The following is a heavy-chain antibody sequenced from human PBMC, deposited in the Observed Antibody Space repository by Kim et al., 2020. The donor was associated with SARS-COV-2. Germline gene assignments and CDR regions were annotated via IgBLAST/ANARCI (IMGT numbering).Heavy chain of an antibody. CDR2: ILHSGISS. Sequence: GGSLRLSCAASGFTFASYDMTWVRQAPGKGLEWVSGILHSGISSYYADSVKGRFTISRDNSKNTLYLQMNSLSADDTAVYYCSKDLPHATFEYWGQGTLVTVSS. V-gene: IGHV3-23*01. CDR3: SKDLPHATFEY. CDR1: GFTFASYD. J-gene: IGHJ4*02.